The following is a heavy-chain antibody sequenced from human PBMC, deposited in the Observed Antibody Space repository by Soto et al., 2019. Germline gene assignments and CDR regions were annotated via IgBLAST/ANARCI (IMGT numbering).Heavy chain of an antibody. Sequence: ASVKVSCKASGYTFTSYAMHWVRQAPGQGLEWMGIINPSGGSTSYAQKFQGRVTMTRDTSTSTVYMELSSLRSEDTAVYYCARDSTMVPHYYYGMDVWGQGTTVTVSS. CDR2: INPSGGST. CDR1: GYTFTSYA. J-gene: IGHJ6*02. V-gene: IGHV1-46*01. CDR3: ARDSTMVPHYYYGMDV. D-gene: IGHD3-10*01.